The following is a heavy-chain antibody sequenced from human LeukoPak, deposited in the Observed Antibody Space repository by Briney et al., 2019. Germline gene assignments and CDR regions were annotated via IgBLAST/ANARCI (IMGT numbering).Heavy chain of an antibody. D-gene: IGHD2-21*01. CDR1: GGSFSGYY. Sequence: TSETLSLTCAVYGGSFSGYYWSWIRQPPGKGLEWIGYIYHSGSTYYNPSLKSRVTISVDRSKNQFSLKLSSVTAADTAVYYCARGLFGVDAFDIWGQGTMVTVSS. V-gene: IGHV4-34*01. CDR3: ARGLFGVDAFDI. CDR2: IYHSGST. J-gene: IGHJ3*02.